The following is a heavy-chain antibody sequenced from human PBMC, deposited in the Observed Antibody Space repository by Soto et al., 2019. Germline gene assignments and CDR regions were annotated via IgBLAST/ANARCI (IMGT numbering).Heavy chain of an antibody. CDR1: GGSISSSSYY. V-gene: IGHV4-39*01. J-gene: IGHJ6*02. CDR2: IYYSGST. Sequence: SETLSLTCTVSGGSISSSSYYWGWIRQPPGKGLEWLGSIYYSGSTYYNPSLKSRVTISVDTSKNQFSLKLSSVTAADTAVYYCAPLSVSLSGPYGIHVWGQGTTVTVSS. D-gene: IGHD2-15*01. CDR3: APLSVSLSGPYGIHV.